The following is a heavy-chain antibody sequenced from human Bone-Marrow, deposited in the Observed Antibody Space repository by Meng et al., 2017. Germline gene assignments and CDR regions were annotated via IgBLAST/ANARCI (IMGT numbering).Heavy chain of an antibody. CDR2: IYPGDSET. Sequence: KVSCKGSGYIFSNFWTAWVRQVPGKGLEWMGIIYPGDSETRYSPSFQGQVTISADKSINTAYLQWSSLQASDTAIYYCARPGDYYDSTAYQGRGIDHWGQGALVTVSS. V-gene: IGHV5-51*01. D-gene: IGHD3-22*01. J-gene: IGHJ4*02. CDR1: GYIFSNFW. CDR3: ARPGDYYDSTAYQGRGIDH.